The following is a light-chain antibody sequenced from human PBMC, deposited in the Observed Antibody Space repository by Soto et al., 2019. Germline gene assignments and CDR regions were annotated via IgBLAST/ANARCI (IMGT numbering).Light chain of an antibody. Sequence: DIQMTQSPFTLSAPVRATDTITCRASQSISSWLAWYQQKPGKAPKLLIYKASSLESGVPSRFSGSGSGTEFTLTISRLEPEDFAVYYCQQYGSLSWTFGQGTKVDIK. J-gene: IGKJ1*01. CDR1: QSISSW. V-gene: IGKV1-5*03. CDR3: QQYGSLSWT. CDR2: KAS.